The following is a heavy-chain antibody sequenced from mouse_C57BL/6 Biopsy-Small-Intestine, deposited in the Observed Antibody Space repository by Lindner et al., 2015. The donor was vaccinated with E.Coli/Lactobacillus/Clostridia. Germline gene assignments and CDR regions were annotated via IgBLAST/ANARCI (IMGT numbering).Heavy chain of an antibody. CDR1: GYTFSGYY. V-gene: IGHV1-18*01. CDR3: ARGQDIVVVAPAVGVYFDP. Sequence: SVKVSCKASGYTFSGYYLYWVRQAPGQGLEWVGWINPNNGGTNYAQKFQGRVTLTRDTSISTAYMEVGSLRSDDTAVYYCARGQDIVVVAPAVGVYFDPWGQGTLVTVS. D-gene: IGHD1-1*01. J-gene: IGHJ3*01. CDR2: INPNNGGT.